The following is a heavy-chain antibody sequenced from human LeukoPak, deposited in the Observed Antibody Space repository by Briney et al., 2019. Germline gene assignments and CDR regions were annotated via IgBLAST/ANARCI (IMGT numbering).Heavy chain of an antibody. CDR2: VSFDGSNY. CDR3: ARDESRRRRSDVDPGYFDY. D-gene: IGHD3-10*01. V-gene: IGHV3-30-3*01. Sequence: PGGSLRLSCAASGFSFSDYALHWVRQAPGKGLEWVAVVSFDGSNYYCADSVKGRFTISRNNSKNTPYLQMNSLRAEDTAVYFCARDESRRRRSDVDPGYFDYWGQGTLVTVSP. J-gene: IGHJ4*02. CDR1: GFSFSDYA.